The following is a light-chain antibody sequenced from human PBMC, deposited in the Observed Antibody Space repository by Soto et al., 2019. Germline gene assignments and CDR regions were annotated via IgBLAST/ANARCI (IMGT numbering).Light chain of an antibody. Sequence: DIHMTQSPSSLSASLGDRVTITFRASQSISSYLNWYQQKPGKAPKLLIYDVSNLETGVPSRFSGSGSGTDFTFTISSLQPEDIATYYCQQYDNLPIAFGQGTRLEIK. CDR1: QSISSY. V-gene: IGKV1-33*01. J-gene: IGKJ5*01. CDR3: QQYDNLPIA. CDR2: DVS.